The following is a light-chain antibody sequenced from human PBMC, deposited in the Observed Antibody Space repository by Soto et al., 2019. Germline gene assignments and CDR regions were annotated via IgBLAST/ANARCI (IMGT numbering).Light chain of an antibody. V-gene: IGKV1-5*03. CDR2: KAS. CDR1: QNINSC. J-gene: IGKJ5*01. CDR3: QQYEIYPIT. Sequence: DIQMTQSPSTLSASVGDRVTITCRASQNINSCLAWYQQKPGKAPKLLIYKASSLESGVPSRFSGSGSGTEFTLTISSLQPDDFAAYYCQQYEIYPITFGQGTRLEIK.